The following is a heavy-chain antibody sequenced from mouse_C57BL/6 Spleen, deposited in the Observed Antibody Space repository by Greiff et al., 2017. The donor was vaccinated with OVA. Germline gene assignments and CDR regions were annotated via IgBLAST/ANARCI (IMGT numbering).Heavy chain of an antibody. CDR2: IWGDGST. D-gene: IGHD2-2*01. J-gene: IGHJ3*01. V-gene: IGHV2-3*01. CDR3: AKGGGGYDETWFAY. CDR1: GFSLTSYG. Sequence: QVHVKQSGPGLVAPSQSLSITCTVSGFSLTSYGVSWVRQPPGKGLEWLGVIWGDGSTNYHSALISRLSISKDNSKSQVFLKLNSLQTDDTATYYCAKGGGGYDETWFAYWGQGTLVTVSA.